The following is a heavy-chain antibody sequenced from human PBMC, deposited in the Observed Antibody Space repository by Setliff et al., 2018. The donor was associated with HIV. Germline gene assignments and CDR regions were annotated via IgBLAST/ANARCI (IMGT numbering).Heavy chain of an antibody. V-gene: IGHV1-18*01. J-gene: IGHJ4*02. CDR1: GYTFSSYG. Sequence: ASVKVSCKASGYTFSSYGINWVRQAPGQGLEWMGWISAYNGNTDYAQKLQGRVTMTTDTSTSTAYMELRSLKSDDTAVYYCVKVIGGGGRPGMTLFHELDYWGQGTQVTVSS. CDR3: VKVIGGGGRPGMTLFHELDY. D-gene: IGHD2-21*01. CDR2: ISAYNGNT.